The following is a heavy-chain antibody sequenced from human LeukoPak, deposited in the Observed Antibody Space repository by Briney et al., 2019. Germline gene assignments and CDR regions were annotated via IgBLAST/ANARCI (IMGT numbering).Heavy chain of an antibody. CDR2: ISGSGGST. J-gene: IGHJ5*02. D-gene: IGHD1-20*01. CDR3: AKEGYNWNPSSFNWFDP. Sequence: QTGGSLRLSCAASGFTFSSYAMSWVRQAPGKGLEWVSAISGSGGSTYYADSVKGRFTISRDNSKNTLYLQMNSLRAEDTAVYYCAKEGYNWNPSSFNWFDPWGQGTLVTVSS. V-gene: IGHV3-23*01. CDR1: GFTFSSYA.